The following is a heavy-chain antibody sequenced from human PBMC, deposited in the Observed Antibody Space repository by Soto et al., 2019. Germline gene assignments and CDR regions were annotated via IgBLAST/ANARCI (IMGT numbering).Heavy chain of an antibody. CDR3: TRDGAVAGNTNCDY. CDR1: GYTFTNYA. J-gene: IGHJ4*02. D-gene: IGHD6-19*01. Sequence: ASVKVSCKASGYTFTNYAIQWVSQGPGQRLEWMGWINAGNGKTKYSQKFQGRVTITRDTSASTAFIELSSLRSEDTAVHYCTRDGAVAGNTNCDYWGQGTRVTVAS. V-gene: IGHV1-3*01. CDR2: INAGNGKT.